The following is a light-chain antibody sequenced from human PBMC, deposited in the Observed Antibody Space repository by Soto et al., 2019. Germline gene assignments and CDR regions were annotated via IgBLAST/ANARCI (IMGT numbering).Light chain of an antibody. CDR3: QQYRGRPYT. J-gene: IGKJ2*01. CDR1: QSISPW. Sequence: DIQMTQSPSTLSAYVGERVTITCRASQSISPWLAWYQKKPGKAPNLLIYRSSNLQTGVPSRFSGRGSGKKFTLTMNSLQPDDFATYYCQQYRGRPYTFGQGTKLEIE. V-gene: IGKV1-5*03. CDR2: RSS.